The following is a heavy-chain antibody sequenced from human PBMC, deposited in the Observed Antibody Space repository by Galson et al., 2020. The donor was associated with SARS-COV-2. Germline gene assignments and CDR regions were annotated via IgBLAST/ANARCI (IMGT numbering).Heavy chain of an antibody. CDR2: ISSTTNYI. D-gene: IGHD4-17*01. CDR3: ARVGYNYGDYVGDY. J-gene: IGHJ4*02. Sequence: NSGGSLRLSCAASGFTFSSYSMNWVRQAPGKGLEWVSSISSTTNYIYYADLVKGRFTISRDNAKNSLYLQMNSLRAEDTAVYYCARVGYNYGDYVGDYWGQGTLVTVSS. V-gene: IGHV3-21*01. CDR1: GFTFSSYS.